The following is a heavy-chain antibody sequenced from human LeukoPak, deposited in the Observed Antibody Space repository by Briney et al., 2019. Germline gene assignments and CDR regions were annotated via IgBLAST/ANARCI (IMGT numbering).Heavy chain of an antibody. V-gene: IGHV3-53*01. CDR1: GFTVSGNY. J-gene: IGHJ3*02. Sequence: PGGSLRLSRAASGFTVSGNYMSWVRQAPGKGLEWVSVIYSGGSTYYADSVKGRFTISRDNSKNTLYLQMNSLRAEDTAVYYCARSYSGSYSRAFDIWGQGTMVTVSS. D-gene: IGHD1-26*01. CDR3: ARSYSGSYSRAFDI. CDR2: IYSGGST.